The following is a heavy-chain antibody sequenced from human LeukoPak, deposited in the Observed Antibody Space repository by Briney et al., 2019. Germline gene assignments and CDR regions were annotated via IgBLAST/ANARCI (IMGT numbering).Heavy chain of an antibody. CDR3: ARAITLHWFLDL. Sequence: GSLRLSCAASGFTFSSYSMNWVRQAPGKGLEWVSSISSSSSYIYYADSVKGRFTIPRDNAKNSLYLQMNSLRAEDTAVYYCARAITLHWFLDLWGRGTLVTVSS. J-gene: IGHJ2*01. CDR2: ISSSSSYI. V-gene: IGHV3-21*04. D-gene: IGHD5-24*01. CDR1: GFTFSSYS.